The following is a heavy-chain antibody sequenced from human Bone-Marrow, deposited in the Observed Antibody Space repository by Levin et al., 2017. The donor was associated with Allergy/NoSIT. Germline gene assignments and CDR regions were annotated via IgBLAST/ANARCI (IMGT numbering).Heavy chain of an antibody. CDR1: GFNFRSYS. J-gene: IGHJ4*02. D-gene: IGHD3-22*01. CDR3: ARDDYDDNDSSYDY. CDR2: ITYRSTTI. V-gene: IGHV3-48*02. Sequence: QPGGSLRLSCAASGFNFRSYSMNWVRQAPGRGLEWVAYITYRSTTIYYSDSVKGRFTISRDNAKNSLYLQMNSLRDEDTAVYYCARDDYDDNDSSYDYWGQGTLVTVSS.